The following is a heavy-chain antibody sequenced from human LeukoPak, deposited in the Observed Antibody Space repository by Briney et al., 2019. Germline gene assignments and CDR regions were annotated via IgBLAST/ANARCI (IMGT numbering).Heavy chain of an antibody. J-gene: IGHJ4*02. D-gene: IGHD3-10*01. V-gene: IGHV4-38-2*02. CDR1: GYSISSRYY. CDR3: ARLWLGTYFDY. Sequence: SETLSLTCTVSGYSISSRYYWGWIRQPPGKGLEWIGSIYHSGSTYYIPSLKSRVTISVDTSKNQFSLKLSSVTAADTAVYYCARLWLGTYFDYWGQGTLVTVSS. CDR2: IYHSGST.